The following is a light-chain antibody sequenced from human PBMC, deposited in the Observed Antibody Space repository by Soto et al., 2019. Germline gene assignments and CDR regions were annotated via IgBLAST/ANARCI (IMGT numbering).Light chain of an antibody. CDR3: QQYNKWPPWA. V-gene: IGKV3-15*01. J-gene: IGKJ1*01. CDR1: QSVSSN. Sequence: EILMTQSPATLSVSPGERATLSCRASQSVSSNLAWYQHKPGQAPRLLIYDASTRATGIPTRFSGSGFGTEFTLTISSLQSEDSAVYYCQQYNKWPPWAFGQGTKVDIK. CDR2: DAS.